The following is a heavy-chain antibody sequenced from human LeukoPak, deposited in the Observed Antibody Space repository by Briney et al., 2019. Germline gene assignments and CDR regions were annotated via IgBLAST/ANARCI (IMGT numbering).Heavy chain of an antibody. D-gene: IGHD5-12*01. CDR2: IIPNGGGT. V-gene: IGHV1-2*02. Sequence: ASVKVSCKTSGYTLTDYYIHWVRQSPGQRLEWMGWIIPNGGGTNYAQKFQGRVTMTSDTTISTAYMQLYTQTSDDTAIDYCAIGDSDNDVKRRPLHYLGQGTLVTVSS. J-gene: IGHJ4*02. CDR1: GYTLTDYY. CDR3: AIGDSDNDVKRRPLHY.